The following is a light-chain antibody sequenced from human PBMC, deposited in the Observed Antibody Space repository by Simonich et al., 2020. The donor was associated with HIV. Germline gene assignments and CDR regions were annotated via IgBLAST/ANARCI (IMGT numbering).Light chain of an antibody. CDR1: QDISNY. CDR2: AAS. Sequence: DIQMTQSPSSLSASVGDRVSITCQASQDISNYLNWYQQKPGKAPKLLIYAASSLQSGVPSRFSGSGSGTDFTLTISSLQPEDFATYYCQRSYSIPYIFGQGTKLEIK. CDR3: QRSYSIPYI. J-gene: IGKJ2*01. V-gene: IGKV1-39*01.